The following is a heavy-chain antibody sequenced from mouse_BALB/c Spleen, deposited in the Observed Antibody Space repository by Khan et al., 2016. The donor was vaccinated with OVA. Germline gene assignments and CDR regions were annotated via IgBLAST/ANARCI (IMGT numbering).Heavy chain of an antibody. CDR3: TRLAYCDDSEGFAY. V-gene: IGHV5-6*01. Sequence: EVELVESGGDLVKPGGSLKLSCAVSGFTFSTYGMSWVRQTPDKRLEWVATVSTGDSYTYYSDSVKGRFTISRDNAKNTLYLQMSGLKSEDTAMFYCTRLAYCDDSEGFAYWGQGTLVTVSA. CDR1: GFTFSTYG. J-gene: IGHJ3*01. D-gene: IGHD1-1*01. CDR2: VSTGDSYT.